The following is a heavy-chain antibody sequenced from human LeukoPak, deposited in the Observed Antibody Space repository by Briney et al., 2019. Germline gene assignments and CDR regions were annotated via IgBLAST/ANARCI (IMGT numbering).Heavy chain of an antibody. V-gene: IGHV4-59*01. CDR1: GGSISSYY. D-gene: IGHD5-18*01. CDR2: IYYSGST. Sequence: SETLSLTCTVSGGSISSYYWSWIRQPPGKGLEWIGYIYYSGSTNYNPSLKSRVTISVDTSKNQFSLKLSSVTAADTAVHYCARGERGYSYGSYYYYMDVWGKGTTVTVSS. CDR3: ARGERGYSYGSYYYYMDV. J-gene: IGHJ6*03.